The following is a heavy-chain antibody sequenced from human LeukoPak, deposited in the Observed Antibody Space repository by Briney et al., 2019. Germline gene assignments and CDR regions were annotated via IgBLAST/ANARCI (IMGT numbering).Heavy chain of an antibody. J-gene: IGHJ4*02. CDR1: GYTFSDYY. Sequence: GGSLRLSCAASGYTFSDYYMDWVRQAPGKGLEWVGRVTGKGTTGYAASVKGRFTISRDDSKNSVSLQMNSLKTEDTAMYYCARDGHTSMDYWGQGSLVTVSS. CDR2: VTGKGTT. D-gene: IGHD5-18*01. V-gene: IGHV3-72*01. CDR3: ARDGHTSMDY.